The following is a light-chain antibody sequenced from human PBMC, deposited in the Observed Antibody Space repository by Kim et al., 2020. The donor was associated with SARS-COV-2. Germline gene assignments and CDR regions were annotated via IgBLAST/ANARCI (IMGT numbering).Light chain of an antibody. Sequence: VALRQTVRITCQEDSVRSDYATWYQQKPGQAPILVIYGKNNRPSGIPDRFSGSSSGNTASLTIAGTQAGDEADYYCNSRDSNDNVVFGGGTQLTVL. CDR2: GKN. CDR3: NSRDSNDNVV. V-gene: IGLV3-19*01. CDR1: SVRSDY. J-gene: IGLJ2*01.